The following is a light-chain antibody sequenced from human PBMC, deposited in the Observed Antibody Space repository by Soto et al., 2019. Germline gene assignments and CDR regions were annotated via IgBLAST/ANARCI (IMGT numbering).Light chain of an antibody. CDR2: AAS. J-gene: IGKJ1*01. CDR3: QQYHTDWT. Sequence: DIQMTQSPSTLSASVGDTVTITCRASESIDNWLAWYQQKPGKAPKLLIFAASTLVRGVPSRFSGRGSGTEFTLTISSLQADDYATFYCQQYHTDWTFGQGTKV. CDR1: ESIDNW. V-gene: IGKV1-5*01.